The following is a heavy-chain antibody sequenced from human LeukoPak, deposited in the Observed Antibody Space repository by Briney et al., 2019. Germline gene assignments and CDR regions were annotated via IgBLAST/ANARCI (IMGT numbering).Heavy chain of an antibody. J-gene: IGHJ6*04. CDR1: GFTFSSYS. V-gene: IGHV3-48*01. D-gene: IGHD6-19*01. CDR2: ISSSSSTI. Sequence: QTGGSLRLSCAASGFTFSSYSMNWVRQAPGKGLEWVSYISSSSSTIYYADSVKGRFTISRDNAKNSLYLQMNSLRAEDTAVYYCARVGRSGGWYYRALDVWGKGTTVTVSS. CDR3: ARVGRSGGWYYRALDV.